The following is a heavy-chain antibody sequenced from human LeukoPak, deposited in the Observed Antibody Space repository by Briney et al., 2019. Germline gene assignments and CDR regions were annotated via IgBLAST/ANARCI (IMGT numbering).Heavy chain of an antibody. CDR1: GFTFSNFW. J-gene: IGHJ5*02. CDR2: ISGSGGST. Sequence: GGSLRLSCAASGFTFSNFWMHWVRQAPGKGLEWVAAISGSGGSTYYADSVKGRFTISRDNSKNTLYLQMNSLRAEDTAVYYCAKRIRVNWFDPWGQGTLVTVSS. CDR3: AKRIRVNWFDP. V-gene: IGHV3-23*01.